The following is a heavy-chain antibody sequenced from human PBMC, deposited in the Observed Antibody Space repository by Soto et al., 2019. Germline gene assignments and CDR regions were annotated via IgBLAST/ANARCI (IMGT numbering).Heavy chain of an antibody. CDR2: FDPEDGET. J-gene: IGHJ5*02. Sequence: ASVKVSCKVSGYTLTELSMHWVRQAPGKGLEWMGGFDPEDGETIYAQKFQGRVTMTEDTSTDTAYMELSSLRSEDTAVYYCATLSFSSSWYRWFDPWGQGTLVTVSS. V-gene: IGHV1-24*01. D-gene: IGHD6-13*01. CDR1: GYTLTELS. CDR3: ATLSFSSSWYRWFDP.